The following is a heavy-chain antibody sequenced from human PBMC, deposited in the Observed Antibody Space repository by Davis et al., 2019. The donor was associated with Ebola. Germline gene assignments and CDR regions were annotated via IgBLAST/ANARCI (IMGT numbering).Heavy chain of an antibody. CDR1: GYTFTSYD. CDR3: ARGRRGSSWFGGRPRGWFDP. V-gene: IGHV1-8*01. CDR2: MNPNSGNT. D-gene: IGHD6-13*01. Sequence: ASVKVSCKASGYTFTSYDINWVRQATGQGLEWMGWMNPNSGNTGYAQKFQGRVTMTRNTSISTAYMELSSLRSEDTAVYYCARGRRGSSWFGGRPRGWFDPWGQGTLVTVSS. J-gene: IGHJ5*02.